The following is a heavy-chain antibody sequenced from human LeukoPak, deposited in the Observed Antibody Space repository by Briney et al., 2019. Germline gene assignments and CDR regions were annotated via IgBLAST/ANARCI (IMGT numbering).Heavy chain of an antibody. CDR3: ARGRVLRYFDWLSDAFDI. D-gene: IGHD3-9*01. CDR1: GYTFTGYY. J-gene: IGHJ3*02. CDR2: INPNSGGT. Sequence: GASVKVSCKASGYTFTGYYMHWVRQAPGQGLEWMGWINPNSGGTNYAQKFQGRVTMTRDTSISTAYMELSRLRSDDTAVYYCARGRVLRYFDWLSDAFDIWGQGTMVTVSS. V-gene: IGHV1-2*02.